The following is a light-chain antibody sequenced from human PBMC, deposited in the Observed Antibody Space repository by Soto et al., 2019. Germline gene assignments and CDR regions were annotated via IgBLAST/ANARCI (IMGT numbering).Light chain of an antibody. Sequence: EIQMTQSPSSLSASVGDRVTITCQASLDISNHLNWYQQKPGKAPKLLIYDASNLETGVPSRFSGSGSGTDFTVTISSLQPEDFATYSCQQYYNLPITFGQGTRLEI. V-gene: IGKV1-33*01. CDR2: DAS. CDR3: QQYYNLPIT. CDR1: LDISNH. J-gene: IGKJ5*01.